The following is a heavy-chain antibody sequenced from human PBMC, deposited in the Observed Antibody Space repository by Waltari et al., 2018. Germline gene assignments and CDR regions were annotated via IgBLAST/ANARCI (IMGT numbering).Heavy chain of an antibody. CDR2: INQDGSEK. V-gene: IGHV3-7*01. Sequence: QRVESGGGGVQPGGSLGLPCAAPGFTFSTNWMTWVRQAPGKGLEWVANINQDGSEKYSVESVKGRFTISRDNAKNSLYLQLNSLRADDTAVYYCTRGGDDSSWYWRNWGQGTLVTVSS. D-gene: IGHD6-13*01. J-gene: IGHJ4*02. CDR1: GFTFSTNW. CDR3: TRGGDDSSWYWRN.